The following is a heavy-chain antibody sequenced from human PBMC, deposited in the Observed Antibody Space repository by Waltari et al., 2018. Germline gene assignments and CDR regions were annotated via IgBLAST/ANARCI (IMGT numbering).Heavy chain of an antibody. CDR2: IKHSGRT. CDR3: ARDPVVVIANEHPGGDY. CDR1: GGSFSGYY. V-gene: IGHV4-34*01. D-gene: IGHD2-21*01. Sequence: QVQLQQWGAGLLKPSETLSLTCAVYGGSFSGYYWSWIRQPPGTGLEWLGEIKHSGRTDYNPSLKCRVTIAVDTSKNQCSLKLSVVTAADTAVYYCARDPVVVIANEHPGGDYWGQGTLVTVSS. J-gene: IGHJ4*02.